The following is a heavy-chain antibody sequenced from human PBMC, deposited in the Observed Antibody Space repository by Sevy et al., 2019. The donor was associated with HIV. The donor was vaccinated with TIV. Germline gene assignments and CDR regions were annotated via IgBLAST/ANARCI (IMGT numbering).Heavy chain of an antibody. V-gene: IGHV3-72*01. CDR3: ARSVYSSGWYTDFDY. Sequence: GGSLRLSCAASGFTFSDHYMDWVRQAPGKGLEWVGRTRNKANSYTTEYAASVKGRFTISRDDSKNSLYLQMKSLKTEDTAVYYCARSVYSSGWYTDFDYWGQGTLVTVSS. CDR2: TRNKANSYTT. CDR1: GFTFSDHY. D-gene: IGHD6-19*01. J-gene: IGHJ4*02.